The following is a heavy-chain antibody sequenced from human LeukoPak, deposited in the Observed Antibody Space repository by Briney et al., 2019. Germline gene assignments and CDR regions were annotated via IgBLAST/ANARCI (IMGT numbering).Heavy chain of an antibody. CDR1: GGSISSGGYS. CDR3: ARGSFRPRYYDFWSGFDY. D-gene: IGHD3-3*01. J-gene: IGHJ4*02. CDR2: IYHSGST. V-gene: IGHV4-30-2*01. Sequence: SETLPLTCAVSGGSISSGGYSWSWIRQPPGKGLEWIGYIYHSGSTYYNPSLKSRVTISVDRSKNQFSLKLSSVTAADTAVYYCARGSFRPRYYDFWSGFDYWGQGTLVTVSS.